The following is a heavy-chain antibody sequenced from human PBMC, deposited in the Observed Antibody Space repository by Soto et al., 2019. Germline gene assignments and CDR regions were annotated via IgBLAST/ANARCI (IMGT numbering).Heavy chain of an antibody. Sequence: ASVKVSCKASGYTFTSYGISWVRQAPGQGLEWMGWISAYNGNTNYAQKLQGRVTMTTDTSTSTAYMELRSLRSDDTAVYYCARGGLLGYDFWSGYFGAYYYGMDVWGQGTTVTSP. J-gene: IGHJ6*02. D-gene: IGHD3-3*01. CDR1: GYTFTSYG. CDR3: ARGGLLGYDFWSGYFGAYYYGMDV. V-gene: IGHV1-18*01. CDR2: ISAYNGNT.